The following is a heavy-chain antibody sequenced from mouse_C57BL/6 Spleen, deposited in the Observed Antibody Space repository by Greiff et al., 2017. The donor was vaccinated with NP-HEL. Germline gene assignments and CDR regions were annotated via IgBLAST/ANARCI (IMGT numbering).Heavy chain of an antibody. CDR3: AREKRLITTVVAHWYFDV. V-gene: IGHV1-50*01. CDR2: VDPSDSYT. D-gene: IGHD1-1*01. CDR1: GYTFTSYW. J-gene: IGHJ1*03. Sequence: QVQLQQPGAELVKPGASVKLSCMASGYTFTSYWMQWVKPRPGLGLELIGEVDPSDSYTNYHPKFKVKATLTVDTSSSTAYMLLSSLASEDSAVYYCAREKRLITTVVAHWYFDVWGTWTTVTVSS.